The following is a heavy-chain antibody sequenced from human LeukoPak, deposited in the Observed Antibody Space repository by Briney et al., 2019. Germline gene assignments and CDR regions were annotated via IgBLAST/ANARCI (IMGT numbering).Heavy chain of an antibody. Sequence: GGSLRLSCAASGFTFSSYAMHWVRQAPGKGLEGVAVIAYDGSNKYYADSVKGRFTISRDNSKNTLYLQMNSLRAEDTAVYYCARDLYGETVTLPDYYYYGMDVWGQGTTVTVSS. V-gene: IGHV3-30-3*01. CDR2: IAYDGSNK. D-gene: IGHD4-11*01. J-gene: IGHJ6*02. CDR1: GFTFSSYA. CDR3: ARDLYGETVTLPDYYYYGMDV.